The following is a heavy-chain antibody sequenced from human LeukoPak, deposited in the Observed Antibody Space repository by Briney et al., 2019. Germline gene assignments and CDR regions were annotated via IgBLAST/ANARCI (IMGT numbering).Heavy chain of an antibody. V-gene: IGHV1-2*02. Sequence: GASVKVSCKASGYTFTGYNMHWVRQAPGQGLEWMGWINPNSGGTNYAQKFQGRVTMTRDTSISTAYMELSRLRSDDTAVYYCARDRGSSSSFDYWGQGTLVTVSS. J-gene: IGHJ4*02. CDR2: INPNSGGT. CDR1: GYTFTGYN. D-gene: IGHD6-6*01. CDR3: ARDRGSSSSFDY.